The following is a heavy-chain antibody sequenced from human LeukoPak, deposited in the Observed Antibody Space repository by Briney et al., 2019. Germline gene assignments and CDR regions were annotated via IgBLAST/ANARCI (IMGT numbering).Heavy chain of an antibody. V-gene: IGHV4-59*01. CDR2: IYYSGST. D-gene: IGHD5-18*01. CDR1: GGSISSYY. Sequence: SETLSLTCTVSGGSISSYYWSWIRQPPGKGLEWIGYIYYSGSTNYNPSLKSRVTISVDTSKNQFSLKLSSVTAADTAVYYCARGGQLWHDFDYWGQGTLVTVSS. J-gene: IGHJ4*02. CDR3: ARGGQLWHDFDY.